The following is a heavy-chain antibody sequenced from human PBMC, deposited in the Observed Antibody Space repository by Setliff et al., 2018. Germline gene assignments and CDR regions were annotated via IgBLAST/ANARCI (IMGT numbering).Heavy chain of an antibody. CDR3: ARGTYANSWARFDF. Sequence: SETLSLTCAVSDDSTRNNNYFWAWIRQPPGKGLEWIGFMYHNGDTHYSPSLKSRVSLSVDTSKWQVSLKLNTATAADTAVYYCARGTYANSWARFDFWGRGTLVTVSS. J-gene: IGHJ4*02. D-gene: IGHD2-15*01. V-gene: IGHV4-30-4*08. CDR1: DDSTRNNNYF. CDR2: MYHNGDT.